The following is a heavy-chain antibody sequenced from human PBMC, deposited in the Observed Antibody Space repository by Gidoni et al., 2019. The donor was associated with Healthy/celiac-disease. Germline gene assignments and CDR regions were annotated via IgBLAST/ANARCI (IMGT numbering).Heavy chain of an antibody. V-gene: IGHV3-48*02. CDR3: ARDRYYYDSSGYSGYYYYGMDV. CDR1: GFTFSSYS. CDR2: ISSSSSTI. D-gene: IGHD3-22*01. J-gene: IGHJ6*02. Sequence: EVQLVESGGGLVQHGRSLRLSCAASGFTFSSYSMNWVRQAPGKGLEWVSYISSSSSTIYDADSVKGRFTISRDNAKNSLYLQMNSLRDEDTAVYYCARDRYYYDSSGYSGYYYYGMDVWGQGTTVTVSS.